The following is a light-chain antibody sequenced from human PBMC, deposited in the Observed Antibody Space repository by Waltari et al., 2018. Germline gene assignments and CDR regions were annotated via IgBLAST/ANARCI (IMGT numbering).Light chain of an antibody. J-gene: IGKJ1*01. CDR1: QSIPRS. CDR2: GAS. V-gene: IGKV3-20*01. Sequence: IVLTQSPGTLSLSPGERATLSCRASQSIPRSLAWYQQKPDQAPRLLIYGASTRAAGIPDRFSGSGFGTDFSLTISRLEPEDFSVYYCQHYVRLPVAFGQGTKVEIK. CDR3: QHYVRLPVA.